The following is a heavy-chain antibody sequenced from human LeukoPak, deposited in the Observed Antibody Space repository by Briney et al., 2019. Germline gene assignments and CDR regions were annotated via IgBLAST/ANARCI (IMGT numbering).Heavy chain of an antibody. Sequence: GGSLRLSCAASGFTLRSYGMHWVRQATGKGLEYVAAISSNGGSTDYANSVKGRFTISRDNSKNTLYLQMGSLRAEDMAVYYCARISSSYDYDYWGQGTLVTVSS. V-gene: IGHV3-64*01. D-gene: IGHD6-6*01. CDR2: ISSNGGST. CDR1: GFTLRSYG. CDR3: ARISSSYDYDY. J-gene: IGHJ4*02.